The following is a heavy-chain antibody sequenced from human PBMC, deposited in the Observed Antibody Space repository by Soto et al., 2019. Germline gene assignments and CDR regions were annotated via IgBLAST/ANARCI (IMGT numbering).Heavy chain of an antibody. CDR1: GGSISSGGYY. CDR2: IYYSGST. Sequence: QVQLQESGPGLVKPSQTLSLTCTVSGGSISSGGYYWSWIRQHPGKGLEWIGYIYYSGSTYYNPSLQSRVTLPVDTSKNQFSLKLSSVTAADTAVYYCARERIAAAVSFDYWGQGTLVTVSS. CDR3: ARERIAAAVSFDY. V-gene: IGHV4-31*03. J-gene: IGHJ4*02. D-gene: IGHD6-13*01.